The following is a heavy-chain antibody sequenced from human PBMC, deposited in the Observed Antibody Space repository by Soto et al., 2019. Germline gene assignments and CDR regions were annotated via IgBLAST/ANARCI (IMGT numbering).Heavy chain of an antibody. J-gene: IGHJ4*02. D-gene: IGHD3-10*01. CDR3: VRDRYNYGSEVDK. Sequence: SETLSLPCTVSGYAISNGDYWGWIRQSPEKGREWIGTIYQSGPTYYSPSLKSRVIMSIDTSKNEFSLNHKSVTAADTAVYYCVRDRYNYGSEVDKWGQGSLVTVSS. CDR2: IYQSGPT. V-gene: IGHV4-38-2*02. CDR1: GYAISNGDY.